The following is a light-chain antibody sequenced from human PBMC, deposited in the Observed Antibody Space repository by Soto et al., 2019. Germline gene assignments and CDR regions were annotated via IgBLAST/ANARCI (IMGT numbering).Light chain of an antibody. CDR2: AAS. Sequence: DIQMTHSPSSLAASVGDRVTITCRASQSINSYLNWYQQKPGKAPKLLIYAASSLQSGIPSRFSGSGSGTDFTLTISTLRPEDFATYYCQQSYSTLRTFGQGTKVDIK. V-gene: IGKV1-39*01. J-gene: IGKJ1*01. CDR1: QSINSY. CDR3: QQSYSTLRT.